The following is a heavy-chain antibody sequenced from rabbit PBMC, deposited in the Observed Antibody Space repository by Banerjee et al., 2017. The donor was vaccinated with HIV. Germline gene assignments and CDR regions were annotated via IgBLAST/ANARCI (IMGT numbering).Heavy chain of an antibody. J-gene: IGHJ4*01. Sequence: QELVESGGGLVQPGGSLKLSCKASAFDFSSGGVSWVRQAPGKGLEWIGYIDPVFGSTYYASWVNGRFTISSHNAQNTLYLQLNSLTAADTATYFCARDLDGVIGWNFGWWGPGTLVTDS. CDR3: ARDLDGVIGWNFGW. D-gene: IGHD1-1*01. CDR1: AFDFSSGG. CDR2: IDPVFGST. V-gene: IGHV1S7*01.